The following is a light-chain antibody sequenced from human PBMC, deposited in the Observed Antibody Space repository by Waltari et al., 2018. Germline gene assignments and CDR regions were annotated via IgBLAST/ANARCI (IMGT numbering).Light chain of an antibody. J-gene: IGLJ3*02. Sequence: QSVLTQPPPVSGAPRQRVTIPSTGRSSTLGPGYDVHWYQQLPGTAPKLLIYGNSDRPSGVPDRFSGSKSGTSASLAITGLQAEDAADYYCQSYDSSLSEVFGGGTKLTVL. CDR1: SSTLGPGYD. CDR3: QSYDSSLSEV. V-gene: IGLV1-40*01. CDR2: GNS.